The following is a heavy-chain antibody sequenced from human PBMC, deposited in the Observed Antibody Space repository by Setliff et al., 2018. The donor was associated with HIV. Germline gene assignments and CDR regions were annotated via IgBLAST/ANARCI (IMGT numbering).Heavy chain of an antibody. D-gene: IGHD3-22*01. V-gene: IGHV4-38-2*01. CDR2: IYHSGIT. CDR3: ARLGHYDSSGYYSALYFDS. Sequence: TSETLSLTCVVSGYSISRGYYWAWIRQPPGKGLEWIASIYHSGITYYNPSPKSRVTISVDTSEDQFSLKLSSVTAADTAMYFCARLGHYDSSGYYSALYFDSWGQGTLVTVSS. CDR1: GYSISRGYY. J-gene: IGHJ4*02.